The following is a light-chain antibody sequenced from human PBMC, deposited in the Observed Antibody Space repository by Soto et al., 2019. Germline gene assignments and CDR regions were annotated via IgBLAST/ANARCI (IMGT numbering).Light chain of an antibody. CDR2: LNSDGSH. V-gene: IGLV4-69*01. CDR1: SGHSSYA. Sequence: QAVLTQSPSASASLGAPIKLTCTLSSGHSSYAIAWHQQHPEKGPRYLMKLNSDGSHSKGDVIPDRFSGSSSGAERYLTISSLQSEDEADYYCQTWGTGYKVFGGGTKLTVL. CDR3: QTWGTGYKV. J-gene: IGLJ3*02.